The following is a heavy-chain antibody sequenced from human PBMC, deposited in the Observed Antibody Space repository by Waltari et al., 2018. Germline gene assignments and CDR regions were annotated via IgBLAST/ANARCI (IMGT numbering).Heavy chain of an antibody. CDR1: GLTVRSNY. V-gene: IGHV3-53*01. Sequence: EVQLVESGGGLIQPGGSLRLSCSASGLTVRSNYMGWVRQAPGKGPEWVSVIYTGGNRYYAESVKGRFTFSRDNSKNTLYLQMNSLRAEDTAVYYCARGSYDYVWGSFSLFDYWGQGILVTVSS. J-gene: IGHJ4*02. CDR3: ARGSYDYVWGSFSLFDY. D-gene: IGHD3-16*01. CDR2: IYTGGNR.